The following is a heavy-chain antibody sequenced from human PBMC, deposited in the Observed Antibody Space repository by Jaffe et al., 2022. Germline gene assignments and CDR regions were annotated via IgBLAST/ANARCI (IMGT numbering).Heavy chain of an antibody. J-gene: IGHJ5*02. D-gene: IGHD3-3*01. V-gene: IGHV1-46*03. CDR2: INPSGGST. CDR1: GYTFTSYY. CDR3: ARDNPLPPLEWSHPNPTHDHIHWFDP. Sequence: QVQLVQSGAEVKKPGASVKVSCKASGYTFTSYYMHWVRQAPGQGLEWMGIINPSGGSTSYAQKFQGRVTMTRDTSTSTVYMELSSLRSEDTAVYYCARDNPLPPLEWSHPNPTHDHIHWFDPWGQGTLVTVSS.